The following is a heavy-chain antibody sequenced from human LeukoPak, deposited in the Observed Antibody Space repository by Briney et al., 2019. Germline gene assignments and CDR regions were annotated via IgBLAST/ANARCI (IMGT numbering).Heavy chain of an antibody. D-gene: IGHD4-17*01. CDR2: ISAYNGNT. CDR1: GYTFTSYG. V-gene: IGHV1-18*01. J-gene: IGHJ4*02. Sequence: GASVKVSCKASGYTFTSYGISWVRQAPGQGLEWMGWISAYNGNTNYAQKFQGRVTITADKSTSTAYMELSSLRSEDTAVYYCARAPYGDYSFDYWGQGTLVTVSS. CDR3: ARAPYGDYSFDY.